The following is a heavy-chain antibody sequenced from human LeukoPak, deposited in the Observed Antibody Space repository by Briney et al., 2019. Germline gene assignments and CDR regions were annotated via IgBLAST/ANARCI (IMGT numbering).Heavy chain of an antibody. D-gene: IGHD7-27*01. Sequence: PGGSLRLSCAPSGFTFSNFWMSWVRQAPGKGLEWVANIKPDGSGKYYADSVKGRFTISRDNAKNSLYLQMNSLRAEDTAVYYCARHINWGFDYWGQGTPVTVSS. J-gene: IGHJ4*02. CDR3: ARHINWGFDY. CDR2: IKPDGSGK. V-gene: IGHV3-7*01. CDR1: GFTFSNFW.